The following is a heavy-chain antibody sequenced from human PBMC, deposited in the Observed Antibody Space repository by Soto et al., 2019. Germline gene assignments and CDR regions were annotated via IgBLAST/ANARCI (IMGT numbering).Heavy chain of an antibody. CDR3: ASSPGYDYIWGSYRLQYYFDY. CDR2: VYYNGNT. CDR1: GGSMNSYY. D-gene: IGHD3-16*02. J-gene: IGHJ4*02. V-gene: IGHV4-59*12. Sequence: SETLSLTCTVSGGSMNSYYWNWIRQPPGKGLEWIGSVYYNGNTNYNPSLKSRVTISVDTSKNQFSLNLSSVTAADTAVYYCASSPGYDYIWGSYRLQYYFDYWGQGTLVTVSS.